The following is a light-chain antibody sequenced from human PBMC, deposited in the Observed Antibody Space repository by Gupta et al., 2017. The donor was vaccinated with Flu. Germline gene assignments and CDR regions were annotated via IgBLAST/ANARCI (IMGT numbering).Light chain of an antibody. Sequence: DIQMTQSPSSLSASVGDRVTITCQASQDVGHYLNWYQHKPGKAPKLLIYVASDLETGVPSRFSGGGSGTHFTFTISSLQPEDIATYYCQQYDHFLSFGGGTKVEIK. CDR3: QQYDHFLS. CDR1: QDVGHY. CDR2: VAS. V-gene: IGKV1-33*01. J-gene: IGKJ4*01.